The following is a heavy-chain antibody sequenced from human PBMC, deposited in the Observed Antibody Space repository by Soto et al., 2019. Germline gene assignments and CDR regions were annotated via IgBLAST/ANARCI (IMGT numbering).Heavy chain of an antibody. CDR2: IYHSGST. CDR1: GYSISSGYY. D-gene: IGHD3-10*01. Sequence: SETLSLTCAVAGYSISSGYYWGWIRQPPGKGLEWIGSIYHSGSTYYNPSLKSRVTISVDTSKNQFSQKLSSVTAADTAVYYCARAIWFGESAWFDPWGQGTLVTVSS. V-gene: IGHV4-38-2*01. CDR3: ARAIWFGESAWFDP. J-gene: IGHJ5*02.